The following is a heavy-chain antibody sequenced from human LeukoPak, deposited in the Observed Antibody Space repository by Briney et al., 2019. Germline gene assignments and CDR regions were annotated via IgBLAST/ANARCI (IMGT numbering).Heavy chain of an antibody. Sequence: PGGSLRLSCAASGFTFSNAWMSWVRQAPGKGLEWVGRIKSKTDGGTTDYAAPVKGRFTISRDDSKNTLYLQMDSLKTEDTAVYYCTTGPIDCSSTSCYRVYYFDYWGQGTLVTVSS. CDR3: TTGPIDCSSTSCYRVYYFDY. CDR1: GFTFSNAW. CDR2: IKSKTDGGTT. D-gene: IGHD2-2*01. V-gene: IGHV3-15*01. J-gene: IGHJ4*02.